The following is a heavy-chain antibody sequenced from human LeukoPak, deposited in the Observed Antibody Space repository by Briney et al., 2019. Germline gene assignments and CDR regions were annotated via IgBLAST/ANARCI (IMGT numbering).Heavy chain of an antibody. V-gene: IGHV3-49*03. Sequence: GGSLRLSCTASGFTFGDYAMSWFRQAPGKGLEWVGFIRSKAYGGTTEYAASVKGRFTISRDDSKSIAYLQMNSLKTEDTAVYYCTRDWRSGDFWSGYYTDYWGQGTLVTVSS. CDR2: IRSKAYGGTT. J-gene: IGHJ4*02. D-gene: IGHD3-3*01. CDR3: TRDWRSGDFWSGYYTDY. CDR1: GFTFGDYA.